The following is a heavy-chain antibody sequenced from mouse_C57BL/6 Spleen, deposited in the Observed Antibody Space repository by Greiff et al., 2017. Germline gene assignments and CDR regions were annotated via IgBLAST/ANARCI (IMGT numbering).Heavy chain of an antibody. CDR1: GYAFTNYL. CDR2: INPGSGGT. J-gene: IGHJ3*01. Sequence: QVQLQQSGAELVRPGTSVKVSCKASGYAFTNYLIAWVKQRPGQGLEWIGVINPGSGGTNYNEKFKGKATLTADKSSSTAYMQLSSLTSEDSAVYFCARQDWVVAWFAYWGQGTLVTVSA. CDR3: ARQDWVVAWFAY. D-gene: IGHD4-1*01. V-gene: IGHV1-54*01.